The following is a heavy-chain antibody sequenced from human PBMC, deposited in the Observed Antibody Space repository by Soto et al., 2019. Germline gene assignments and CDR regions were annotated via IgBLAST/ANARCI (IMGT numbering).Heavy chain of an antibody. CDR2: INSDGSST. CDR1: GFTFSSYW. V-gene: IGHV3-74*01. Sequence: PGGSLRLSCAASGFTFSSYWMHWVRQAPGKGLMWVSRINSDGSSTSYADSVKGRFTISRDNAKNTLYLQMNSLRAEDTAVYYCARDRGCSSTSCYLNWFDPWGQGTLVTVSS. D-gene: IGHD2-2*01. CDR3: ARDRGCSSTSCYLNWFDP. J-gene: IGHJ5*02.